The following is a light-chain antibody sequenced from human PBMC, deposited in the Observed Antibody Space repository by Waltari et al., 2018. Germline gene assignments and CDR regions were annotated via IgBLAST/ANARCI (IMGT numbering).Light chain of an antibody. CDR1: SSDVGGYNF. Sequence: QSALTQPPPASGSPGQSVTIPCTGTSSDVGGYNFVSWYQHHPGKAPKLIIYEVIKRPSGVPDRFSGSKSGNTASLTVSGLQAEDEADYYCSSYARSNIVIFGGGTRLTVL. J-gene: IGLJ2*01. V-gene: IGLV2-8*01. CDR2: EVI. CDR3: SSYARSNIVI.